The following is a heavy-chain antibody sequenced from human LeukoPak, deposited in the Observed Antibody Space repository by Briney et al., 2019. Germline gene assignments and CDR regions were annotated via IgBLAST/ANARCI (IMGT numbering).Heavy chain of an antibody. D-gene: IGHD6-19*01. J-gene: IGHJ4*02. CDR1: GFTFSSYW. Sequence: PGGSLRLSCTASGFTFSSYWMTWVRQAPGKGLEWVANIKEDGSEKGYADSVKGRFTISRDNAKNSLYLQMNSLRVDDTAVYYCTKNSGWYRPDYWGQGSLVTVPS. V-gene: IGHV3-7*01. CDR3: TKNSGWYRPDY. CDR2: IKEDGSEK.